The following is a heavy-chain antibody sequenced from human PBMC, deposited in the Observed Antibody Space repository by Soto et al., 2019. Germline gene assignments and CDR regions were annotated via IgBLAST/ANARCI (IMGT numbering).Heavy chain of an antibody. CDR2: ISGSGGST. D-gene: IGHD2-2*01. V-gene: IGHV3-23*01. Sequence: LRLSCAASGFTFSSYAMSWVRQAPGKGLEWVSAISGSGGSTYYADSVKGRFTISRDNSKNTLYLQMNSLRAEDTAVYYCASRPTPRSGYYYYYGMDVWGQGTTVTVSS. CDR1: GFTFSSYA. J-gene: IGHJ6*02. CDR3: ASRPTPRSGYYYYYGMDV.